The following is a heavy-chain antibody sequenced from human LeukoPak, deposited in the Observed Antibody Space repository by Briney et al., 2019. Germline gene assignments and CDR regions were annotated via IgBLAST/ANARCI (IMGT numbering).Heavy chain of an antibody. J-gene: IGHJ6*04. Sequence: GGSLRLSCAASGFTFDAYGMSWVRQAPGKGLEWVSGISWNGGSTGYADSVKGRFTISRDNAKNSLYLQMNSLRAEDTAVYYCAELGITMIGGVWGKGTTVTISS. CDR1: GFTFDAYG. D-gene: IGHD3-10*02. CDR2: ISWNGGST. CDR3: AELGITMIGGV. V-gene: IGHV3-20*04.